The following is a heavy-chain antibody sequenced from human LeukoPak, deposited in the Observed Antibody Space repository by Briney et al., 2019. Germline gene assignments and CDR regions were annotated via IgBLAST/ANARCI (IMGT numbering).Heavy chain of an antibody. CDR1: GFTFSSYW. CDR3: AACIAARPWYYYYYMDV. D-gene: IGHD6-6*01. Sequence: PGGSLRLSCAASGFTFSSYWMSWVRQAPGKGLEWVANIKQDGSEKYYVDSVKGRFTISRDNAKNSLYLQMNSLRAEDTAVYYCAACIAARPWYYYYYMDVWGKGTTVTVSS. V-gene: IGHV3-7*01. J-gene: IGHJ6*03. CDR2: IKQDGSEK.